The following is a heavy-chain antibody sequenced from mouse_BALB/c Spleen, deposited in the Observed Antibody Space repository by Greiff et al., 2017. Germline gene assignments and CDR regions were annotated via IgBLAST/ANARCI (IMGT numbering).Heavy chain of an antibody. J-gene: IGHJ4*01. Sequence: QVQLQQSGPELVKPGASVKISCKASGYTFTDYYIHWVKQKPGQGLAWIGWIYPGSGNTKYNEKFKGKATLTVDTSSSTAYMQLSSLTSEDTAVYFCALITTVDAMDYWGQGTSVTVSS. CDR1: GYTFTDYY. CDR3: ALITTVDAMDY. CDR2: IYPGSGNT. V-gene: IGHV1-84*02. D-gene: IGHD1-2*01.